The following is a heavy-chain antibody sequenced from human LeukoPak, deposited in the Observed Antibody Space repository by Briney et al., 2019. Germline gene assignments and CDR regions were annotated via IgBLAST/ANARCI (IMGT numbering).Heavy chain of an antibody. CDR3: ARDLHYFDSSGYYLYYFDS. D-gene: IGHD3-22*01. Sequence: SETLSLTCAVYGGSFNDYYWSWIRQPPGKGLEWIGEINHSGNTNYNPSLKSRVIISVDTSKNQFSLKLNSVTAADTAVYYCARDLHYFDSSGYYLYYFDSWGQGTLVTVSS. J-gene: IGHJ4*02. CDR1: GGSFNDYY. CDR2: INHSGNT. V-gene: IGHV4-34*01.